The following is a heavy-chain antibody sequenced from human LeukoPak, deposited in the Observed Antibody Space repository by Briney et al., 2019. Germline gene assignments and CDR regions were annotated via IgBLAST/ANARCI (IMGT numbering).Heavy chain of an antibody. J-gene: IGHJ4*02. CDR1: GFTFSDYY. Sequence: GGSLRLSCAASGFTFSDYYMSWIRQAPGKGLEWVSYISSSGSTIYYADSVKGRFTISRDNAKNSLYLRMNSLRAEDTAVYYCARDHRSGSYRDHWGQGTLVTVSS. D-gene: IGHD1-26*01. CDR2: ISSSGSTI. V-gene: IGHV3-11*01. CDR3: ARDHRSGSYRDH.